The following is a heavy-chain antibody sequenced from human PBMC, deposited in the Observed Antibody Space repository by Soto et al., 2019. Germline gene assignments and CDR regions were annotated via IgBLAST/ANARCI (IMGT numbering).Heavy chain of an antibody. CDR1: GGSISNYY. CDR2: LYYTGST. CDR3: ARSIVVVPAAIDLGNWFDP. Sequence: SETLSLTCTVSGGSISNYYWSWIRQPPGKGLEWIGYLYYTGSTNYNPSLKSRISMSVDTSKNQFSLKLSSVTAADTAVYYCARSIVVVPAAIDLGNWFDPWGQGTLVTVSS. D-gene: IGHD2-2*01. J-gene: IGHJ5*01. V-gene: IGHV4-59*08.